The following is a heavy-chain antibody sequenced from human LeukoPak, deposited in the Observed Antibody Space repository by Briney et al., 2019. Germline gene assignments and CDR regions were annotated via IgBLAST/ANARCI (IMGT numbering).Heavy chain of an antibody. CDR3: ARDSAHYYDSSGYYGGGAFDI. J-gene: IGHJ3*02. V-gene: IGHV1-18*01. Sequence: ASVKVSCKASDYTFTSYGISWVRQAPGQGLEWVGWISAYNGNTNYAQKLQGRVTMTTDTSTSTAYMELRSLRSDDTAVYYCARDSAHYYDSSGYYGGGAFDIWGQGTMVTVSS. CDR2: ISAYNGNT. D-gene: IGHD3-22*01. CDR1: DYTFTSYG.